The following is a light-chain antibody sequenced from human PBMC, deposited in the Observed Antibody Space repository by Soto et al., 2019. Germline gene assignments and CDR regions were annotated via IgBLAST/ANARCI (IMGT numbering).Light chain of an antibody. CDR2: FNT. V-gene: IGLV1-40*01. CDR1: SSNIGASYD. CDR3: QSYDSSVRGVI. Sequence: QSVLTQPPSVSGAPGQRVTISCTGTSSNIGASYDVHWYQQLPGTAPKLLIHFNTNRPSGVPDRFSASRSGTSASLAITGLQAEDEADYYCQSYDSSVRGVIFGGGTQLTVL. J-gene: IGLJ2*01.